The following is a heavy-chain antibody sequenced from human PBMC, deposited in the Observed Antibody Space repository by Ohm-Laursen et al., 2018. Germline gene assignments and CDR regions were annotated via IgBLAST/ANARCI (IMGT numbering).Heavy chain of an antibody. D-gene: IGHD3-9*01. CDR2: INPNTGGT. CDR3: ARVVSTLRYFDWLPEEYFDY. CDR1: AYTFTNYY. J-gene: IGHJ4*02. Sequence: SETASCKASAYTFTNYYIHWARQAPGQGLEWMGWINPNTGGTNYAQKFRGRVTMTRDTSITTAYMELSRLSSDDTAVYFCARVVSTLRYFDWLPEEYFDYWGQGTPVTVSS. V-gene: IGHV1-2*02.